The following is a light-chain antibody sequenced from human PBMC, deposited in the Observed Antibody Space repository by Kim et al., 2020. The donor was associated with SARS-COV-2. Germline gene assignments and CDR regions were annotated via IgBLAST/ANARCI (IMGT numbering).Light chain of an antibody. CDR2: EVS. CDR3: TSCTTSNTCV. Sequence: QSALTQPASVSGSPGQSITISCTGTSSDVGHCKYVSWYQQHPGKAPKLIICEVSERPSGVSNRFSGSKSDNTASLTISGLQAEDEADYYCTSCTTSNTCVFGGGTQLTVL. CDR1: SSDVGHCKY. V-gene: IGLV2-14*01. J-gene: IGLJ3*02.